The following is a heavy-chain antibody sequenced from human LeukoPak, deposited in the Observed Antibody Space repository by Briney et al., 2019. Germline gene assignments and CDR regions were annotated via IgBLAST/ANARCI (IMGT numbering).Heavy chain of an antibody. CDR2: ISYDGSNK. Sequence: GRSLRLSCAASGFTFSSYAMHWVRQAPGKGLEWVAVISYDGSNKYYADSVKGRFTISRDNSKNTLYLQMNSLRAEDTAVYYCARDRPFSGSDTSGPFDYWGQGTLVTVSS. CDR3: ARDRPFSGSDTSGPFDY. J-gene: IGHJ4*02. V-gene: IGHV3-30-3*01. CDR1: GFTFSSYA. D-gene: IGHD3-10*01.